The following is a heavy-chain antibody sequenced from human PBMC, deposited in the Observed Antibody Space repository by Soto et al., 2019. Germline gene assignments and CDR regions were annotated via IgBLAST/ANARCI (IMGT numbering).Heavy chain of an antibody. J-gene: IGHJ4*02. D-gene: IGHD7-27*01. CDR2: ISGGGDAT. V-gene: IGHV3-23*01. CDR1: GFTLGNYA. CDR3: AKKSLGSITLPALYYFDY. Sequence: EVQLLESGGGLVQPGGSLRLSCAASGFTLGNYAFSGVRQAPGKGLEWVSVISGGGDATYYPDSVKGRFTTSRDNSKNTVYLQMNSLRAEDTAVYYCAKKSLGSITLPALYYFDYWGQGTLVTVSS.